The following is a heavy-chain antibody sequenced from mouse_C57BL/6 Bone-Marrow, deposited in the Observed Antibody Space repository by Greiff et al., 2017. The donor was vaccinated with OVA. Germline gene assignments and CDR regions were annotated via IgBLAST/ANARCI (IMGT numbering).Heavy chain of an antibody. CDR3: ARQDTTVVAYWYFDV. V-gene: IGHV5-9*01. J-gene: IGHJ1*03. Sequence: EVKLMESGGGLVKPGGSLKLSCAASGFTFSSYTMSWVRQTPEKRLEWVATISGGGGNTYYPDSVQGRFTISRANAKNTLYLQMSSLMSEDTSLYYCARQDTTVVAYWYFDVWGTGTTVTVSS. CDR2: ISGGGGNT. D-gene: IGHD1-1*01. CDR1: GFTFSSYT.